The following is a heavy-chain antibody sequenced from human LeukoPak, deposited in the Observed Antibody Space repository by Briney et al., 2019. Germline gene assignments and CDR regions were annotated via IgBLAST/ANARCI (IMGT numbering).Heavy chain of an antibody. CDR3: ARGRLEQLGWFDS. CDR2: IYYSGST. Sequence: PPQTLSLTCTLSGGSISSGGYYWSWIRHHPGKGLEWIGYIYYSGSTYYNPSLKSRVTIAVDTSKSQFSLKLSSVTAADTAVYYCARGRLEQLGWFDSWGQGTLVTVSS. V-gene: IGHV4-31*03. J-gene: IGHJ5*01. D-gene: IGHD6-6*01. CDR1: GGSISSGGYY.